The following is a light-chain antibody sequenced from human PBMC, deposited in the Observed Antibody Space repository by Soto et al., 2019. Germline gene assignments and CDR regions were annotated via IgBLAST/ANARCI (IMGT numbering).Light chain of an antibody. CDR3: SSYTTSSTVVV. Sequence: QSALTQPASVSGSPGQSITISCTGTSSDVGGYNYVSWYQQHPGKAPKLMIYEVSNRPSGVSNRFSGSKSGNTASLTISGLPAEDQAEYYCSSYTTSSTVVVFGGATKLTV. CDR1: SSDVGGYNY. V-gene: IGLV2-14*01. J-gene: IGLJ2*01. CDR2: EVS.